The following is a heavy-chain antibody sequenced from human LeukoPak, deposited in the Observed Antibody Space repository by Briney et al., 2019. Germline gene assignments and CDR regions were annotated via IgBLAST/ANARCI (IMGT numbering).Heavy chain of an antibody. D-gene: IGHD5-18*01. J-gene: IGHJ4*02. CDR1: GFTFSTYE. CDR2: ISSSGSTI. V-gene: IGHV3-48*03. CDR3: ARDSGYNYGGFDC. Sequence: QPGGSLRLSCAASGFTFSTYEMNWVRQAPGKGLEWVSHISSSGSTIYYADSVKGRFTISRDNAKNSLYLQMNSLRAEDTAVYYCARDSGYNYGGFDCWGQGTLVTVSS.